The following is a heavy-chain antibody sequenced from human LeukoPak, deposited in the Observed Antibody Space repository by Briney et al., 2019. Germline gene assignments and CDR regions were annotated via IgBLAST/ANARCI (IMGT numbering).Heavy chain of an antibody. CDR2: ISYDGSNK. CDR3: ARDDGGSSWPFVY. D-gene: IGHD6-13*01. Sequence: PGGSLRLSCAASGFTFSSYAMHWVRQAPGKGLEWVAVISYDGSNKYYADSVKGRFTISRDNSKNTLYLQMNSLRAEDTAVYYCARDDGGSSWPFVYWGQGTLVTVSP. V-gene: IGHV3-30-3*01. J-gene: IGHJ4*02. CDR1: GFTFSSYA.